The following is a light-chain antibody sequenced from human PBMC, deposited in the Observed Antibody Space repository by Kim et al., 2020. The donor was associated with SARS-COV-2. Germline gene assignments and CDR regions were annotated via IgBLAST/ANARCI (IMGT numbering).Light chain of an antibody. J-gene: IGKJ1*01. Sequence: SPGERATLSCRASQSVSSSYLAWYQQKPGRAPRLLIYGAASRATGIPDRFSGSESGTDFTLTISRLEPEDVAVYFCQQYGSSPRMFGQGTKVDIK. V-gene: IGKV3-20*01. CDR1: QSVSSSY. CDR2: GAA. CDR3: QQYGSSPRM.